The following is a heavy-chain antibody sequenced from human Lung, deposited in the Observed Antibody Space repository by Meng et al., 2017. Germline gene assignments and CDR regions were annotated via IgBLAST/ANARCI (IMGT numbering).Heavy chain of an antibody. CDR3: ARGPTTMAHDFDY. V-gene: IGHV4-34*01. Sequence: QVQLKQWGAGRLKPSETLPLTCVVSGGSFSDYYWSWIRQPPGKGLEWIGEINHSGSTNYNPSLESRATISVDTSQNNLSLKLSSVTAADSAVYYCARGPTTMAHDFDYWGQGTLVTVSS. CDR1: GGSFSDYY. J-gene: IGHJ4*02. CDR2: INHSGST. D-gene: IGHD4-11*01.